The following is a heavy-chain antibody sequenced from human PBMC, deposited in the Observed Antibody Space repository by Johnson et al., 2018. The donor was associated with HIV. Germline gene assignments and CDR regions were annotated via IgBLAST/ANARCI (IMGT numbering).Heavy chain of an antibody. CDR2: IYSGGST. D-gene: IGHD2-15*01. CDR1: GFTFSSYP. V-gene: IGHV3-53*01. Sequence: VQLMESGGGLIQPGGSLRLSCAASGFTFSSYPMHWVRQAPGKGLEWVSVIYSGGSTYYADSVKGRFTISRDNSKNTLYLQMNSLRAEDPAVYYCGSEGEYCTGGSCYNAVDIWGQGTMVIVSS. CDR3: GSEGEYCTGGSCYNAVDI. J-gene: IGHJ3*02.